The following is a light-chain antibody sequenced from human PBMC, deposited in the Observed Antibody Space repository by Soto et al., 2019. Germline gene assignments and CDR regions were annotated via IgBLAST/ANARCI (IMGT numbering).Light chain of an antibody. CDR3: QQFSSYPLT. CDR2: GAS. Sequence: EIVLTQSPGTLSLSPGERATLSCRASQSVSSSYLAWYQQKPGQAPRLLICGASSRATGIPDRFSGSGSGTDFTLTISRLEPEDFAVYYCQQFSSYPLTFGGGTKVDIK. J-gene: IGKJ4*01. V-gene: IGKV3-20*01. CDR1: QSVSSSY.